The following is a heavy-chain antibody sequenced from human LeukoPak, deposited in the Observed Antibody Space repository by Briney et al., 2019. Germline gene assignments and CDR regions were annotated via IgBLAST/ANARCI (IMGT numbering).Heavy chain of an antibody. V-gene: IGHV3-30*04. CDR2: ISYDGSNK. J-gene: IGHJ4*02. Sequence: PGRSLRLSCAASGFTFNNYAMHWVRQAPGKGLEWVAVISYDGSNKYYADSVKGRFTISRDNSKNTLYLQMNSLRAEDTAVYYCAKDLGWELLVFDYWGQGTLVTVSS. CDR3: AKDLGWELLVFDY. D-gene: IGHD1-26*01. CDR1: GFTFNNYA.